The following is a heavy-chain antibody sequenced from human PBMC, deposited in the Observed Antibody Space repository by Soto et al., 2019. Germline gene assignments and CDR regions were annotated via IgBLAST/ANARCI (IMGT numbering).Heavy chain of an antibody. V-gene: IGHV3-48*02. CDR3: ARETGWIDY. Sequence: GGSLRLSCAASGFTFSTHGINWVRQAPGKGLEWVSYISGDSRTIRYADSVRGRFTISRDNAKNLLYLYMNSLRDDDTAVYYCARETGWIDYWGQGTLVTVSS. D-gene: IGHD6-19*01. CDR2: ISGDSRTI. CDR1: GFTFSTHG. J-gene: IGHJ4*02.